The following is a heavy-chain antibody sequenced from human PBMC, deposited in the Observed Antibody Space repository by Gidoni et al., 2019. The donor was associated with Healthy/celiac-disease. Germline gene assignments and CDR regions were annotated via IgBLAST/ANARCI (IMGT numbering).Heavy chain of an antibody. Sequence: VESGGGLVKPGGSLRLSCAASGFTFSNAWMSWVRQAPGKGLEWVGRIKSKTDGGTTDYAAPVKGRFTISRDDSKNTLYLQMNSLKTEDTAVYYCTTGDSYYYDSSGYYYDYWGQGTLVTVSS. D-gene: IGHD3-22*01. CDR3: TTGDSYYYDSSGYYYDY. CDR1: GFTFSNAW. J-gene: IGHJ4*02. CDR2: IKSKTDGGTT. V-gene: IGHV3-15*01.